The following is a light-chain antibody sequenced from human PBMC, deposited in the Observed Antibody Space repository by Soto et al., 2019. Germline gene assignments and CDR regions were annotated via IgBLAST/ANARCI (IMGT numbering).Light chain of an antibody. Sequence: QSVLTQPASGSGSPGQSITISCTGTSSDIGYFNLVSWYQQHPGKAPKLMIYEGSKRSSGVSNRFSGSKSGNTASLTISGLQAEDEADYYCCSYAGSRVVFGGGTKVTVL. V-gene: IGLV2-23*01. CDR2: EGS. J-gene: IGLJ2*01. CDR1: SSDIGYFNL. CDR3: CSYAGSRVV.